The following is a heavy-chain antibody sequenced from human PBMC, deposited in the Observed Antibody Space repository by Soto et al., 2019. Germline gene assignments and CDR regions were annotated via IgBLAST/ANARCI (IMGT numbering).Heavy chain of an antibody. D-gene: IGHD6-13*01. CDR1: GFTFSTYG. V-gene: IGHV3-30*18. Sequence: QVQLVESGGGVVQPGRSLRLSCAASGFTFSTYGMHWVRQAPGKGLEWVAVISYDGSRKYYADSVKGRFTISRDNSKNTLYLQMNSLRAEDTAVYYCAKATPSSWFVFDYWGQGTLVTVSS. J-gene: IGHJ4*02. CDR2: ISYDGSRK. CDR3: AKATPSSWFVFDY.